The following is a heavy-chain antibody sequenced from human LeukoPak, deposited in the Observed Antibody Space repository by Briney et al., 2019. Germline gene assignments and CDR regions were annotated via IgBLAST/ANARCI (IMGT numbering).Heavy chain of an antibody. CDR3: ARDVLYFGERAFDP. CDR2: IYYSGST. V-gene: IGHV4-59*01. J-gene: IGHJ5*02. CDR1: GGSISSYY. Sequence: PSETLSLTCTVSGGSISSYYWSWIRQPPGKGLEWIGYIYYSGSTNYNPSLKSRVTISVDTSKNQFSLKLSSVTAADTAVYYCARDVLYFGERAFDPWGQGTLVTVSS. D-gene: IGHD3-10*01.